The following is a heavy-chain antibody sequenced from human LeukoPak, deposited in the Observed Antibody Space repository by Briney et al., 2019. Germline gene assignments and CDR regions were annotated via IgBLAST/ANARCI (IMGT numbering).Heavy chain of an antibody. CDR3: VRHGGSYSLDY. D-gene: IGHD1-26*01. CDR1: GVSISSYY. Sequence: SETLSLTCTVSGVSISSYYWSWIRQPPGKGLEWIGYIIDNGNTHYNPSLKSRVTISVDTSKNQFSLKLSSVTAADTAVYYCVRHGGSYSLDYWGQGTLVTVSS. CDR2: IIDNGNT. V-gene: IGHV4-59*08. J-gene: IGHJ4*02.